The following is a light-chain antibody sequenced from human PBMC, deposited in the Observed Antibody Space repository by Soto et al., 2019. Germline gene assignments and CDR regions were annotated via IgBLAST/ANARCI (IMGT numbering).Light chain of an antibody. Sequence: AIQLTQSPSSLSASVGDRVTITCRASQGISTSLAWYQHKPGTTPKLLIHDASSLESGVPSRFSGSGSGTDFTLTISSLQPEDFATYSCQQTYTTPETFGQGTKVDIK. CDR3: QQTYTTPET. CDR1: QGISTS. V-gene: IGKV1-13*02. J-gene: IGKJ1*01. CDR2: DAS.